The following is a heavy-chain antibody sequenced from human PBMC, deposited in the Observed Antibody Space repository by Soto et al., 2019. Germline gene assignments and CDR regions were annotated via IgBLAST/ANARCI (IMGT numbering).Heavy chain of an antibody. J-gene: IGHJ5*02. CDR2: LYYGATT. Sequence: SETLSLTCNVSGGSITSYYWSWIRQSPGKGLEWIGYLYYGATTNYNPSLKSRVTMSGDRSKNQFSLKLTSVTAADTAVYYCARRNYDDSDGFLRFNRFDPWGPGTLVTFSS. V-gene: IGHV4-59*01. CDR1: GGSITSYY. CDR3: ARRNYDDSDGFLRFNRFDP. D-gene: IGHD3-22*01.